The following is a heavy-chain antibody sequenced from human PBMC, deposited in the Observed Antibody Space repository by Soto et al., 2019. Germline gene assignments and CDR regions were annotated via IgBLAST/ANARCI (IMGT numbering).Heavy chain of an antibody. CDR2: IYYSGST. J-gene: IGHJ4*02. CDR3: ARDLDSSGYHRD. Sequence: SETLSLTCTVSGGSISSYYWSWIRQPSGKGLEWIGYIYYSGSTNYNPSLKSRVTISVDTSKNQFSLKLSSVTAADTAVYYCARDLDSSGYHRDWGQGTLVTVSS. V-gene: IGHV4-59*01. CDR1: GGSISSYY. D-gene: IGHD3-22*01.